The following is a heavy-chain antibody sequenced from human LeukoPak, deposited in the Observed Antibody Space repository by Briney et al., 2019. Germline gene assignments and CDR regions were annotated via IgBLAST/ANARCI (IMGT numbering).Heavy chain of an antibody. Sequence: GGSLRLSCAASGFTFSSYAMSWVRQAPGKGLEWVSAVSGSGDGTYYADSVKGRFTISRDNSENTLYLQMNSLRAEDTAVYYCAKSLITMVRGDFDHWGQGTLVTVSS. CDR1: GFTFSSYA. V-gene: IGHV3-23*01. CDR2: VSGSGDGT. CDR3: AKSLITMVRGDFDH. J-gene: IGHJ4*02. D-gene: IGHD3-10*01.